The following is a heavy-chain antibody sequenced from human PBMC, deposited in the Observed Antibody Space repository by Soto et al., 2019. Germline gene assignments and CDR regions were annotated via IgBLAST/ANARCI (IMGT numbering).Heavy chain of an antibody. J-gene: IGHJ4*02. V-gene: IGHV3-15*01. CDR2: IKSYTNGGTT. CDR3: TTDDPINKY. CDR1: GFTFSNAW. Sequence: GGSLRLSCAASGFTFSNAWMSWVRQAPGKGLEWVGRIKSYTNGGTTDYAAPVKGRFAISRDDSKNTLYLQMNSLKTEDAGVYYCTTDDPINKYWGQGTVVTVSS.